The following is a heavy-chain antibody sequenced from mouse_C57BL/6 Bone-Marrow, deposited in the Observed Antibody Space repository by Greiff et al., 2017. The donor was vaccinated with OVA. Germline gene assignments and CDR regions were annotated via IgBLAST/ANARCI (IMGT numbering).Heavy chain of an antibody. Sequence: EVQLVESGGGLVQPGGSLKLSCAASGFTFSDYYMYWVRQTPEKRLEWVAYISNGGGSTYYPDTVKGRFTISRDKAKNTLYLQMSRLKSEDTAMYYCESHRVLLLAYWGQGTLVTVSA. J-gene: IGHJ3*01. CDR2: ISNGGGST. V-gene: IGHV5-12*01. D-gene: IGHD1-1*01. CDR1: GFTFSDYY. CDR3: ESHRVLLLAY.